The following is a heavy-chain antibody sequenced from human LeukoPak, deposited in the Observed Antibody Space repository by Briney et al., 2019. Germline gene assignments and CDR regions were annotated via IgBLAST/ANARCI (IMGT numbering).Heavy chain of an antibody. J-gene: IGHJ6*03. CDR3: ASVRYCSSTSCYIRDYYYMDV. CDR1: GGTFSSYA. D-gene: IGHD2-2*02. Sequence: SVKVSCKASGGTFSSYAISWLRQAPGQALEWIGVIIPIFGTANYAQKFQGSVTITTDESTSTAYMELSSLRSEDTAVYYCASVRYCSSTSCYIRDYYYMDVWGKGTTVTVSS. CDR2: IIPIFGTA. V-gene: IGHV1-69*05.